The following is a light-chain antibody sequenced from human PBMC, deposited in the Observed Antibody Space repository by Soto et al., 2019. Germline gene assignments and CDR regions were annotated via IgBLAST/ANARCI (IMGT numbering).Light chain of an antibody. CDR2: DVS. J-gene: IGLJ3*02. V-gene: IGLV2-14*01. Sequence: QSALTQPASVSGSPGQSITISCTGTSSDVGGYNYVSWYQQHPGKAPKLMIYDVSNRPSGVSNRFSGSKSGTTASLTISGLQAEDEADYYCSSYTSSSTLDWVFGGGTQLTVL. CDR3: SSYTSSSTLDWV. CDR1: SSDVGGYNY.